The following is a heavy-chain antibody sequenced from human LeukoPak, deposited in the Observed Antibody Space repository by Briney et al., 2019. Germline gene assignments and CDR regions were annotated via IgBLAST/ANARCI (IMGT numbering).Heavy chain of an antibody. J-gene: IGHJ4*02. D-gene: IGHD5-12*01. Sequence: GGSLRLSCAASGFTFSSYAMSWVRQAPGKGLEWVSAISGSGGTTYYADSVKGRFTISRDNSKNTLYLQMNSLRAEDTAVYYCAKVRGVATMWDYFDYWGQGTLVTVSS. CDR2: ISGSGGTT. CDR1: GFTFSSYA. CDR3: AKVRGVATMWDYFDY. V-gene: IGHV3-23*01.